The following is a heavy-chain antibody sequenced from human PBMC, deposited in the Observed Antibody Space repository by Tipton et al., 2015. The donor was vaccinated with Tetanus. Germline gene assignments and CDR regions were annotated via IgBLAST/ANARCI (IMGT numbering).Heavy chain of an antibody. CDR2: IYYSGST. Sequence: TLSLTCTVSGGSISSGCYYWSWIRQHPGKGLEWIGEIYYSGSTYYNPSLKSRVTISVDTSKNQFSLKLNSVTAADTAVYYCARDQARGARGGNYFDCWGQGTLVTVPS. CDR3: ARDQARGARGGNYFDC. V-gene: IGHV4-31*03. CDR1: GGSISSGCYY. J-gene: IGHJ4*02. D-gene: IGHD3-16*01.